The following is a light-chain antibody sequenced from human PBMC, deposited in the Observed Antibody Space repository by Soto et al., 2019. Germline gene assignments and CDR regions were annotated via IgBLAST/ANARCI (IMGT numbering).Light chain of an antibody. CDR2: RAS. J-gene: IGKJ5*01. Sequence: IVMTQSPSTLSVSPGERATLSCRASQTVSSNLAWYQQKPGLDPRLLIYRASTRATGIPARFSGSWSGTEFTLTISSLQSEDFAVYYCQQYNNWPPITFGQGTRLEIK. CDR3: QQYNNWPPIT. CDR1: QTVSSN. V-gene: IGKV3-15*01.